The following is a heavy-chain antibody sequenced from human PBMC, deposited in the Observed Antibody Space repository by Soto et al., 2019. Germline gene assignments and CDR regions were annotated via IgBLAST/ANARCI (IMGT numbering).Heavy chain of an antibody. J-gene: IGHJ6*02. CDR2: VYPGDSET. Sequence: PGESLKISCKASGYKFTTYWIGWVRQMPGKGLEWMGIVYPGDSETRYSPSFQGHVTVSADTSLSTAYLHWNSLWASDTAMYYCARDRLPSWYSGLDVWGQGTAVTVSS. CDR3: ARDRLPSWYSGLDV. D-gene: IGHD1-26*01. V-gene: IGHV5-51*01. CDR1: GYKFTTYW.